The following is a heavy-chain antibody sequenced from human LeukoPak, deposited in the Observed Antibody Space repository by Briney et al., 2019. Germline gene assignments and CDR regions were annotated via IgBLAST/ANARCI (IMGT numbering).Heavy chain of an antibody. D-gene: IGHD6-19*01. Sequence: PGGSLRLYCAASGFTFSSYSMNWVRQAPAKGLEWVSSISGSSSYIYYADSVKGRFTISRDNAKNSLYLQMNSLRAEDTAVYYCARTRLGEWLVGNAFDIWGQGTMVTVSS. V-gene: IGHV3-21*01. CDR1: GFTFSSYS. CDR2: ISGSSSYI. CDR3: ARTRLGEWLVGNAFDI. J-gene: IGHJ3*02.